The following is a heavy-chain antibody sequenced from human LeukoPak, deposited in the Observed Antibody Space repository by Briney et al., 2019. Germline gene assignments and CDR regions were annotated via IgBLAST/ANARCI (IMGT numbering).Heavy chain of an antibody. Sequence: GGSLRLSCAASGFTFSSYSMNWVRQAPGKGLEWVSVIYSGGSTYYADSVKGRFTISRDNSKNTLYLQMNSLRAEDTAVYYCARIPVHDYYYYGMDVWGQGTTVTVSS. CDR3: ARIPVHDYYYYGMDV. CDR1: GFTFSSYS. D-gene: IGHD1-1*01. V-gene: IGHV3-53*01. CDR2: IYSGGST. J-gene: IGHJ6*02.